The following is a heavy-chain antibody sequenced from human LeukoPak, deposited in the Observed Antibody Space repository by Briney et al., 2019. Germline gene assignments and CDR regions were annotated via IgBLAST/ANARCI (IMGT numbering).Heavy chain of an antibody. CDR3: ARGGNYYNEAFDI. J-gene: IGHJ3*02. CDR2: ISSSSGTM. D-gene: IGHD1-26*01. Sequence: GGSLRLSCAASGCTFSSYSMNWVRQAPGKGLEWISYISSSSGTMLYSDSVKGRFTISRDNARNSLFLPMSSLRAEDTAVYFCARGGNYYNEAFDIWGRGTMVTVSS. CDR1: GCTFSSYS. V-gene: IGHV3-48*01.